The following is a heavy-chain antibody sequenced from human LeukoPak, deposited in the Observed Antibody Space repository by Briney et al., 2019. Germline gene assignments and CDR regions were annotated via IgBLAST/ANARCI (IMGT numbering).Heavy chain of an antibody. CDR2: IYSGGST. Sequence: GGSLRPSCAASGFTFSSYWMNWVRQAPGKGLEWVSIIYSGGSTYYADSVKGRFTISRDNSRNTLNLQINSLRAEDTAVYYCARFRRGGGSCYADYWGQGTLVTVSS. D-gene: IGHD2-15*01. CDR3: ARFRRGGGSCYADY. CDR1: GFTFSSYW. V-gene: IGHV3-53*01. J-gene: IGHJ4*02.